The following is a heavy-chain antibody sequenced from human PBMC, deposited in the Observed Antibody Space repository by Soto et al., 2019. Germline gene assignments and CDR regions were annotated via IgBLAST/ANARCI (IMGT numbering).Heavy chain of an antibody. J-gene: IGHJ6*02. CDR2: INPNSGGT. V-gene: IGHV1-2*04. D-gene: IGHD6-13*01. CDR1: GYTFTGYY. Sequence: AASVKVSCKASGYTFTGYYMHWVRQAPGQGLEWMGWINPNSGGTNYAQKFQGWVTMTRDTSISTAYMELSRLRSDDTAVYYCATSSPKAGFHYYYYGMDVWGQGSTVTLSS. CDR3: ATSSPKAGFHYYYYGMDV.